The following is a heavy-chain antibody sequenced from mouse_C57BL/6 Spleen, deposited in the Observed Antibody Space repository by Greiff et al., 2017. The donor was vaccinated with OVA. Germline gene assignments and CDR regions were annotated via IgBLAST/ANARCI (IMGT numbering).Heavy chain of an antibody. J-gene: IGHJ2*01. CDR2: INPYNGGT. Sequence: EVQLQQSGPVLVKPGASVKMSCKASGYTFTDYYMNWVKQSHGKSLEWIGVINPYNGGTSYNQKFKGKATLTVDKSSSTAYMELNSLTSEDSAVYYCARGERTWYFDYWGQGTTLTVSS. V-gene: IGHV1-19*01. CDR3: ARGERTWYFDY. CDR1: GYTFTDYY.